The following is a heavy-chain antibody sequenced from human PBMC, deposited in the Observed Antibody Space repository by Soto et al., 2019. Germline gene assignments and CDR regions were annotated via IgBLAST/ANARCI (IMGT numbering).Heavy chain of an antibody. D-gene: IGHD1-7*01. V-gene: IGHV4-59*08. J-gene: IGHJ5*02. CDR1: GGSISSYY. CDR2: IYYSGST. CDR3: ASTYNWNYGYNWFDP. Sequence: PSETMSLTCTVSGGSISSYYWSWIRQPPGKGLEWIGYIYYSGSTNYNPSLKSRVTISVDTSKNQFSLKLSSVTAADTAVYYCASTYNWNYGYNWFDPWGQGTLVTVSS.